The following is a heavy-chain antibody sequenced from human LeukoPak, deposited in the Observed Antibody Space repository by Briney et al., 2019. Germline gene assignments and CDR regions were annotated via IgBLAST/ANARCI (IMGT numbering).Heavy chain of an antibody. CDR2: ISGSGGST. Sequence: PGGSLRLSCAASGFTFSSYAMSWVRQAPGKGLEWVSAISGSGGSTYYADSVKGRFTISRDNSKNTLYLQMNSLRAEDTAVYYCAKAITTVTTATGNYYYFYYGMDVWGQGTTVTVSS. CDR1: GFTFSSYA. CDR3: AKAITTVTTATGNYYYFYYGMDV. J-gene: IGHJ6*02. V-gene: IGHV3-23*01. D-gene: IGHD4-17*01.